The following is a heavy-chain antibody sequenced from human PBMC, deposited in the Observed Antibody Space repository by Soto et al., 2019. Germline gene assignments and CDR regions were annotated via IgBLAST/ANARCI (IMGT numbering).Heavy chain of an antibody. CDR2: IYYGGRT. D-gene: IGHD2-2*01. CDR3: ARAAGAVPAASGMDV. V-gene: IGHV4-30-2*01. J-gene: IGHJ6*02. CDR1: GGSISSAGYS. Sequence: SETLSLTCAVSGGSISSAGYSWNWIRQPPGKGLEWLGYIYYGGRTYYNPSLKSRVTIDRSDNQFSLWLSSVTAADTAVYWCARAAGAVPAASGMDVWGQGTTVTVSS.